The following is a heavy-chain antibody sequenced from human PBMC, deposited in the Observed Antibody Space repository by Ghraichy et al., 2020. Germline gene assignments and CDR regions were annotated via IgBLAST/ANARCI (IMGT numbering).Heavy chain of an antibody. V-gene: IGHV5-51*01. Sequence: GESLNISCKASGYNFTNYWIGWVRQMPGKGLEWMGIIYPGDSDTRYSPSFQGQVTISVDKSIATAYLQWSSLKASDTAMYYCVRLGYCSGGGCYYYAMDVWGQGTTVTVSS. J-gene: IGHJ6*02. CDR3: VRLGYCSGGGCYYYAMDV. CDR1: GYNFTNYW. CDR2: IYPGDSDT. D-gene: IGHD2-15*01.